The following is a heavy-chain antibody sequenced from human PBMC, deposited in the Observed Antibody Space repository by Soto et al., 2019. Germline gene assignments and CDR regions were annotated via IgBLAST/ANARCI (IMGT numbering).Heavy chain of an antibody. Sequence: EVPLVESGGGLVQPGGSLRLSCAASGFTFSSYSMNWVRQAPGKGLEWVSYISSSSSTIYYADSVKGRFTISRDNAKNSLYLQMNSLRAEDTAVYYCARGPVEMATIIDYWGQGTLVTVSS. CDR1: GFTFSSYS. CDR3: ARGPVEMATIIDY. V-gene: IGHV3-48*01. J-gene: IGHJ4*02. D-gene: IGHD5-12*01. CDR2: ISSSSSTI.